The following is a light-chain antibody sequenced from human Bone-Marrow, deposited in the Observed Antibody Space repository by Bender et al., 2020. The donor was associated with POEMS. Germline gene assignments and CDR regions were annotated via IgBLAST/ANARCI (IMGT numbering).Light chain of an antibody. CDR1: SSDVGTYNL. CDR3: CSYAGPTTWV. CDR2: DVS. V-gene: IGLV2-23*02. Sequence: QSALTQPASVSGSPGQSITISCTGTSSDVGTYNLVSWYQQHPGQAPKLMIYDVSKRPSGVSNLFSGSKSGNTASLTISGLQAEDEADYYCCSYAGPTTWVFGGGTKLTVL. J-gene: IGLJ3*02.